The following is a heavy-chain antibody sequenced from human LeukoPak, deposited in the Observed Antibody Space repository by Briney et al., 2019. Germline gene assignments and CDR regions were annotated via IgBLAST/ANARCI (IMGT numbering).Heavy chain of an antibody. CDR1: GFTFDDYA. CDR3: ASSYSSGWTAVFDY. J-gene: IGHJ4*02. CDR2: ISWNNGGI. Sequence: PGGSLRLSCAASGFTFDDYAMHWVRQAPGKGLEWVSGISWNNGGIGYSDSVKGRFTISRDNAKNSLYLQMSSLRAEDTALYYCASSYSSGWTAVFDYWGQGTLVTVSS. V-gene: IGHV3-9*01. D-gene: IGHD6-19*01.